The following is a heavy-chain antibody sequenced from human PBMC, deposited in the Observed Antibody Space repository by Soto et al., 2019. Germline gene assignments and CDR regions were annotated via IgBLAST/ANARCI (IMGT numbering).Heavy chain of an antibody. V-gene: IGHV1-3*01. J-gene: IGHJ6*02. Sequence: QVQLVQSGAEVKKPGASVKVSCKASGYTFTSYAMHWVRQAPGQRLEWMGWINAGNGNTKYSQKFQGRVTITRDTSASTVYMELSSLRSEDTAVYYCARVLSGYCSGGSCRMDVWGQGTTVTVSS. D-gene: IGHD2-15*01. CDR3: ARVLSGYCSGGSCRMDV. CDR1: GYTFTSYA. CDR2: INAGNGNT.